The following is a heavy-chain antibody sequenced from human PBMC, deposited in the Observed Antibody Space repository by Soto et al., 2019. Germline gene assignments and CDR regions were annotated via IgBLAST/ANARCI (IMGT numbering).Heavy chain of an antibody. V-gene: IGHV3-21*01. Sequence: GSLRLSCAVSGFTFSNHAMSWVRQAPGKGLEKVSVISKSGDGIYNADSMRGRFTISRDNAKNSLFLQMNSLRADDTAVYYCARDIDNRDYYYGLDVWGQGTTVTVSS. CDR3: ARDIDNRDYYYGLDV. CDR1: GFTFSNHA. J-gene: IGHJ6*02. D-gene: IGHD1-20*01. CDR2: ISKSGDGI.